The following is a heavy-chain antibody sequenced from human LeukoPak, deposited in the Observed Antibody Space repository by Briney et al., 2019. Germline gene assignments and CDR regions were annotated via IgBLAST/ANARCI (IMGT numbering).Heavy chain of an antibody. CDR1: GFIFSSYS. J-gene: IGHJ4*02. D-gene: IGHD1-26*01. Sequence: PGGSLRLSCAASGFIFSSYSMNWVRQTPGKGLEWVSSISSSSSYIYYTDSVKGRFTISRDDAKNSLYLQMNSLRAEDTGVYYCARGYRGSSGPYWGQGTLVTVSS. V-gene: IGHV3-21*01. CDR3: ARGYRGSSGPY. CDR2: ISSSSSYI.